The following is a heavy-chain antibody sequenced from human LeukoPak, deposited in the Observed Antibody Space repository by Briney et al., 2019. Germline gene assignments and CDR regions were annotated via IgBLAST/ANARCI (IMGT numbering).Heavy chain of an antibody. D-gene: IGHD3-10*01. J-gene: IGHJ4*02. CDR1: GFTFDDYA. CDR3: AAGSGGSGSYYEGY. Sequence: GGSLRLSCAASGFTFDDYAMHWVRQAPGKGLEWVSGISWNSGSIGYADSVKGRFTISRDNAKNSLYLQMNSLRAEDTALYYCAAGSGGSGSYYEGYWGQGTLVTVSS. V-gene: IGHV3-9*01. CDR2: ISWNSGSI.